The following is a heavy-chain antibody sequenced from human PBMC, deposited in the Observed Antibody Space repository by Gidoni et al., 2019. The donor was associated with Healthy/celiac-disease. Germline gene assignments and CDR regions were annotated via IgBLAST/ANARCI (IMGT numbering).Heavy chain of an antibody. CDR1: GFTFSDYY. J-gene: IGHJ4*02. V-gene: IGHV3-11*05. CDR2: ISSSSSYT. D-gene: IGHD6-13*01. Sequence: QVQLVASGGGLVKPGGSLRLSCAASGFTFSDYYMSWIRQAPGKGLEWVSYISSSSSYTNYADSVKGRFTISRDNAKNSLYLQMNSLRAEDTAVYYCARDKGSSWWIDYWGQGTLVTVSS. CDR3: ARDKGSSWWIDY.